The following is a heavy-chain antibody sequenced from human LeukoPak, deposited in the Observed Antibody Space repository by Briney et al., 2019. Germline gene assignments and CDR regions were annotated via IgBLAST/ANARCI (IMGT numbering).Heavy chain of an antibody. CDR2: ISAYNGNT. V-gene: IGHV1-18*01. J-gene: IGHJ4*02. CDR1: GYTFTSYG. D-gene: IGHD3-22*01. CDR3: ARDLIPYYYDSSGSNDY. Sequence: ASVTVSCEASGYTFTSYGISWVRQAPGQGLEWMGWISAYNGNTNYGQKLQGRVTMTTDTSTSTAYMELRSLRSDDTAVYYCARDLIPYYYDSSGSNDYWGQGTLVTVSS.